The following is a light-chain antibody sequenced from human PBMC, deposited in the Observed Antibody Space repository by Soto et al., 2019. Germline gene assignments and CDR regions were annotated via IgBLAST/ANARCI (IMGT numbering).Light chain of an antibody. CDR1: QSISSW. J-gene: IGKJ1*01. V-gene: IGKV1-5*03. CDR3: KEDESYWP. Sequence: DIQLTQSPSTVSASVGDRVTIACRASQSISSWLAWYQQRPGKAPKLVIYKASSLERGVPSRFSGSGYVTEFTLTISGLQPDDFATVYSKEDESYWPFGEGRKV. CDR2: KAS.